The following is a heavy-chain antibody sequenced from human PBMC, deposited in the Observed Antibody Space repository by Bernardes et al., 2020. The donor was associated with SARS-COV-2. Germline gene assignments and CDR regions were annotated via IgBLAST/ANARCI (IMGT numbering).Heavy chain of an antibody. CDR3: ARDHRYDFWSGYSVSGMDV. CDR2: ISSSSSYI. D-gene: IGHD3-3*01. J-gene: IGHJ6*02. CDR1: GFTFSSYS. V-gene: IGHV3-21*01. Sequence: GGSLRLSCAASGFTFSSYSMNWVRQAPGKGLEWVSSISSSSSYIYYADSVKGRFTISRDNAKNSLYLQMNSLRAEDTAVYYCARDHRYDFWSGYSVSGMDVWGQGTTVTVSS.